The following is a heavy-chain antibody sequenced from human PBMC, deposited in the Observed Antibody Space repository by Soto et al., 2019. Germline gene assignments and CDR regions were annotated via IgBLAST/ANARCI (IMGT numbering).Heavy chain of an antibody. J-gene: IGHJ6*02. CDR1: GYTFTSYV. CDR2: ISSYNGNT. CDR3: ASYREQLVLYGMDV. V-gene: IGHV1-18*01. Sequence: QVQLVQSGAEVKKPGASVKVSCKASGYTFTSYVISWVRQAPGQGLEWMGWISSYNGNTNYAQKLQGRVTMTTDTSTSTAYMELRSLRSDDTAVYYCASYREQLVLYGMDVWGQGTTVTVSS. D-gene: IGHD6-13*01.